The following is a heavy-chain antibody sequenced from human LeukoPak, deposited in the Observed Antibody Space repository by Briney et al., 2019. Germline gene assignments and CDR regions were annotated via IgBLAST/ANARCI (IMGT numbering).Heavy chain of an antibody. CDR3: ARSLRDAYHNDVPYAFDI. J-gene: IGHJ3*02. CDR2: FYYSGST. D-gene: IGHD5-24*01. Sequence: SETLSLTCSVSGGSISSYYWSWIRQPPGKGLEWIGFFYYSGSTDCNPSLRSRVTISVDMSKNQFSLKLSSVNAADTAVYYCARSLRDAYHNDVPYAFDIWGQGTMVTVSS. CDR1: GGSISSYY. V-gene: IGHV4-59*01.